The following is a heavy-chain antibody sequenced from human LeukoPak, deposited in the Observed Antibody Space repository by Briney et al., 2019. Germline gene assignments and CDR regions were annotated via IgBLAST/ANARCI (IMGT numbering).Heavy chain of an antibody. D-gene: IGHD5-18*01. CDR2: ISSSSSCI. Sequence: PGGSLRLSCAASGFTFSSYSMNWVRQAPGKGLEWVSSISSSSSCIYYADSVKGRFTISRDNAKNSLYLQMNSLRAEDTAMYYCARDVLLTYIYAFDIWGQGTMVTVSS. CDR3: ARDVLLTYIYAFDI. J-gene: IGHJ3*02. V-gene: IGHV3-21*01. CDR1: GFTFSSYS.